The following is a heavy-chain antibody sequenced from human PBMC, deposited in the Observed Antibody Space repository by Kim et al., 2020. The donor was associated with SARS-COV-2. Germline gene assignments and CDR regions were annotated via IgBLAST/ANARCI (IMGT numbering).Heavy chain of an antibody. CDR3: ARDKSASIDY. CDR2: I. V-gene: IGHV3-11*01. Sequence: IYYADSVKGRFTLSRDNAKNSLYLQMNSLRAEDTAVYYCARDKSASIDYWGQGTLVTVSS. J-gene: IGHJ4*02.